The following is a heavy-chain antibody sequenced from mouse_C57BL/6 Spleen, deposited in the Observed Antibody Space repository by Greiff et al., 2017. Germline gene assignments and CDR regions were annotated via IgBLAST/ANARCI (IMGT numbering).Heavy chain of an antibody. CDR2: IDPSDSYT. Sequence: QVQLQQPGAELVKPGASVKLSCKASGYTFTSYWMQWVKQRPGQGLEWIGEIDPSDSYTNYHQKFKGKATLTVDTSSSTAYMQLSSLTSEDSAVYYCARGIGYFDYWGQGTTLTVSS. V-gene: IGHV1-50*01. D-gene: IGHD2-14*01. CDR3: ARGIGYFDY. CDR1: GYTFTSYW. J-gene: IGHJ2*01.